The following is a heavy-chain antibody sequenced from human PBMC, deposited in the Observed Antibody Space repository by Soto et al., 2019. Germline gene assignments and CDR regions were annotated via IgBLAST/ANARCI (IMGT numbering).Heavy chain of an antibody. CDR1: GFTFSSYG. CDR3: ARGGMYSSGWYGY. J-gene: IGHJ4*02. Sequence: ESGGGVVQPGRSLRLSCAASGFTFSSYGMHWVRQAPGKGLEWVAVIWYDGSNKYYADSVKGRFTISRDNSKNTLYLQMNSLRAEDTAVYYCARGGMYSSGWYGYWGQGTLVTVSS. D-gene: IGHD6-19*01. CDR2: IWYDGSNK. V-gene: IGHV3-33*01.